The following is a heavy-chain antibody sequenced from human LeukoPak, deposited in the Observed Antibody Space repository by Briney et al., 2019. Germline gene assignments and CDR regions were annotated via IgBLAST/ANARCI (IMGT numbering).Heavy chain of an antibody. V-gene: IGHV4-39*01. CDR2: IYYSGST. D-gene: IGHD3-10*01. J-gene: IGHJ5*02. CDR3: ARNLVMGRGVMILKEPCWFDP. CDR1: GGSISSSSYY. Sequence: SETLSLTCTVSGGSISSSSYYWGWIRQPPGKGLEWIGSIYYSGSTYYNPPLKSRVTISVDTSKNQFSLKLSSVTAADTAMYYCARNLVMGRGVMILKEPCWFDPWGQGTLVTVSS.